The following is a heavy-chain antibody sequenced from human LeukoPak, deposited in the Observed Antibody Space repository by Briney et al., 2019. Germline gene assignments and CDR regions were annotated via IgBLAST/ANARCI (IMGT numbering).Heavy chain of an antibody. J-gene: IGHJ4*02. D-gene: IGHD3-16*01. CDR3: ANDLPGHVFFNY. CDR2: ISGSGGST. CDR1: GLTFISYA. V-gene: IGHV3-23*01. Sequence: PGGSLRLSCAASGLTFISYAMRWVRQAGGKGLELVSAISGSGGSTYYAASVKCRFTFSRDNSKNTLYLQMNILSAEDTAVYHCANDLPGHVFFNYWGQGTLVTVSS.